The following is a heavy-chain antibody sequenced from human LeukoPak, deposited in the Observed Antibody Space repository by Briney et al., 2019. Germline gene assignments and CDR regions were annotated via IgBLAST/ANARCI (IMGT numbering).Heavy chain of an antibody. CDR3: AKARYCSGGSCYSSYYFDY. V-gene: IGHV3-23*01. Sequence: GGSLRLSCAASGFTFSSYAMSWVRQAPGEGLEWVSAISGSGGSTYYADSVKGRFTISRDNSKNTLYLQMNSLRAEDTAVYYCAKARYCSGGSCYSSYYFDYWGQGTLVTVSS. D-gene: IGHD2-15*01. CDR1: GFTFSSYA. J-gene: IGHJ4*02. CDR2: ISGSGGST.